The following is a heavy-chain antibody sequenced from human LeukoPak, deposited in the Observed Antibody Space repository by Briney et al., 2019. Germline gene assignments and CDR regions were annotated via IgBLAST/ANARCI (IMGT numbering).Heavy chain of an antibody. J-gene: IGHJ3*02. V-gene: IGHV1-2*04. CDR2: INPNSGAT. CDR3: AGENPARNRGYSGYDAPMPFDI. Sequence: ASVKVSCKASGYTFTGYYMHWVRQAPGQGLEWMGWINPNSGATNYAQKFQGWVTMTRVTSISTAYMELSRLRSDATAVDYSAGENPARNRGYSGYDAPMPFDIWGQGTMVTVSS. CDR1: GYTFTGYY. D-gene: IGHD5-12*01.